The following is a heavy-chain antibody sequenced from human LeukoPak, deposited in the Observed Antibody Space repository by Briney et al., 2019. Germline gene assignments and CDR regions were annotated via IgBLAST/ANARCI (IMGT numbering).Heavy chain of an antibody. V-gene: IGHV4-34*01. CDR1: GGSFSGYY. CDR3: ARLNLLGYCTGILCPGGGVPFDY. Sequence: PSETMSLTCAVYGGSFSGYYWSWIRQSPGKGLEWIGEIDDSGSTNYKPSLKSRVTISVDTSKNQFSLRLTSVTVADTAVYYCARLNLLGYCTGILCPGGGVPFDYWGQGTLVTVSS. CDR2: IDDSGST. J-gene: IGHJ4*02. D-gene: IGHD2-8*02.